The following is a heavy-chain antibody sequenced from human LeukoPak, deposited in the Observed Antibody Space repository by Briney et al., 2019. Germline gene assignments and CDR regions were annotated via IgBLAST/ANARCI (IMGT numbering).Heavy chain of an antibody. CDR2: INPNSGGT. Sequence: GASVKVSCKASGYTFTGYYMHWVRQAPGQGLEWMGWINPNSGGTNYAQKFQGRVTMTRDTSISTAYMGLSRLRSDDTAVYYCAAPGGGSYSDYYGMDVWGQGTTVTVSS. D-gene: IGHD1-26*01. CDR3: AAPGGGSYSDYYGMDV. CDR1: GYTFTGYY. J-gene: IGHJ6*02. V-gene: IGHV1-2*02.